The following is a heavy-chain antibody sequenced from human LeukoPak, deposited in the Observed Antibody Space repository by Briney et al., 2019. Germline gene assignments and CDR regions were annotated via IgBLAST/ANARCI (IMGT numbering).Heavy chain of an antibody. J-gene: IGHJ4*02. CDR2: IKQDGGEK. Sequence: GGSLRLSCVGSGFTFSDHQMNWVRQAPGKGLEWVAKIKQDGGEKHYVDSVEGRFTISRDNAKNSLFLEMNSLRAEDTAVYYCARGRMAVAGSYEYWGQGTLVTVSS. CDR1: GFTFSDHQ. V-gene: IGHV3-7*05. D-gene: IGHD6-19*01. CDR3: ARGRMAVAGSYEY.